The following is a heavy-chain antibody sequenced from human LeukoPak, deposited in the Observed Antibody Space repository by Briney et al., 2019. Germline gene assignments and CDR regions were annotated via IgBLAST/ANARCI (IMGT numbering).Heavy chain of an antibody. CDR3: VNGYTYGQY. J-gene: IGHJ4*02. CDR1: GFTVSNNY. CDR2: ISGSGDNT. D-gene: IGHD5-18*01. Sequence: GGSLRLSCAASGFTVSNNYMSWVRQAPGKGLEWVSTISGSGDNTYYTDSVKGRFTISRDNAKNTLYLQMNSLRAEDTAVYFCVNGYTYGQYWGQGTLVTVSS. V-gene: IGHV3-23*01.